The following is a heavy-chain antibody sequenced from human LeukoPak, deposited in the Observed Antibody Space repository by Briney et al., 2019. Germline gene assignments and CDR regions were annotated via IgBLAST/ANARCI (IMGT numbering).Heavy chain of an antibody. Sequence: SETLSLTCTVSGGSISSSSYYLGWIRQTPGKGLEWIGSIYYSGSTYYNPSLKSRVTISVDTSKNQFSLKLSSVTAADTAVYYCARLSSGYSWFDPWGQGTLVTVSS. J-gene: IGHJ5*02. CDR1: GGSISSSSYY. CDR2: IYYSGST. D-gene: IGHD3-22*01. CDR3: ARLSSGYSWFDP. V-gene: IGHV4-39*01.